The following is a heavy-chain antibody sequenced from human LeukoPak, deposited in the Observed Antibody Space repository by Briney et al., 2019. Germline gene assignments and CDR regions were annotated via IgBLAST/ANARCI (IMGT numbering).Heavy chain of an antibody. CDR3: AELGITMIGGV. J-gene: IGHJ6*04. CDR2: ISSSGSAI. CDR1: GFTFSSYE. Sequence: GGSLRLSCAASGFTFSSYETNWVRQAPGKGLEWVSYISSSGSAIYYADSVKGRFTISRDNAKNSLYLQMNSLRAEDTAVYYCAELGITMIGGVWGKGTTVTISS. D-gene: IGHD3-10*02. V-gene: IGHV3-48*03.